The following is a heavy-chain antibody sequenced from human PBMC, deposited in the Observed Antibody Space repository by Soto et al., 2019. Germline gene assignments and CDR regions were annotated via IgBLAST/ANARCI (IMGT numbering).Heavy chain of an antibody. Sequence: ASVKVSCKTSGYTFTDYDINWVRQATGQRLEWIGWVSPDFGNAGYAEQFQGRVTITRDTSASTDYMELSSLRSEDTAENNYASGPIVVGVPAPGVHWFDPGGQGTLVP. J-gene: IGHJ5*02. CDR2: VSPDFGNA. V-gene: IGHV1-8*01. CDR1: GYTFTDYD. CDR3: ASGPIVVGVPAPGVHWFDP. D-gene: IGHD2-15*01.